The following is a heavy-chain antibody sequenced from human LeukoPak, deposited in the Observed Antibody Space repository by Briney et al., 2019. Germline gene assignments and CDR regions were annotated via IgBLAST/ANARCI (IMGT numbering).Heavy chain of an antibody. V-gene: IGHV3-23*01. CDR2: ISSSGSGGNT. CDR1: AVTLSNYA. D-gene: IGHD1-26*01. CDR3: ANDRTVGASYWYFDL. Sequence: GGSLRLSCVASAVTLSNYAMSWARQAPGKGLEWVSGISSSGSGGNTYYADSVKGRFTISRDSSRNTLFLHMNTLRAEDTAIYYCANDRTVGASYWYFDLWGRGTLVTVSS. J-gene: IGHJ2*01.